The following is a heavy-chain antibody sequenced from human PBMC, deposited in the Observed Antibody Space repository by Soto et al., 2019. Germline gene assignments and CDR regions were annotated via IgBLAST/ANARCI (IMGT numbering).Heavy chain of an antibody. D-gene: IGHD3-10*01. Sequence: SETLSLTCAVYGGSFSGYYWGWIRQPPGKGLEWIGEINHSGSTNYNPSLKSRVTISVDTSKNQFSLKLSSVTAADTAVYYCARGVITMVRGVIIAVSYFQHWGQGTLVTVSS. CDR1: GGSFSGYY. CDR2: INHSGST. CDR3: ARGVITMVRGVIIAVSYFQH. V-gene: IGHV4-34*01. J-gene: IGHJ1*01.